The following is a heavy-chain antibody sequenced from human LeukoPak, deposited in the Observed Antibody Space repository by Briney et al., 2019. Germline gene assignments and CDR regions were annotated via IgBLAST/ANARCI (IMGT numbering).Heavy chain of an antibody. J-gene: IGHJ6*03. D-gene: IGHD4-11*01. Sequence: SETLSLTCTVSGDSITMYYWTWIRQPPGKGLEWIGYVDHTGSTKFNPSLNGRVSISRDTSNNFFSLRLRSVTAADTAVYFCARGRVSSSTWYSTYYYFFYMDFWGKGTTVTVSS. CDR3: ARGRVSSSTWYSTYYYFFYMDF. V-gene: IGHV4-59*01. CDR2: VDHTGST. CDR1: GDSITMYY.